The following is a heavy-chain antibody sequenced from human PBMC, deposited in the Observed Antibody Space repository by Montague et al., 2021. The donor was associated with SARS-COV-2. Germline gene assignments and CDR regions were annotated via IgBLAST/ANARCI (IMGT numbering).Heavy chain of an antibody. Sequence: SETLSLTCSVSGGSIGSYDWSWLRLPPGKGLEWIGHNHYSGSNTYSPSSKSRVTISIDTPKNQFSLKLSSVTAADTAVYYCARSLDPSGTYYLPYWGQGTLVTVSS. CDR1: GGSIGSYD. J-gene: IGHJ4*02. CDR3: ARSLDPSGTYYLPY. CDR2: NHYSGSN. V-gene: IGHV4-59*01. D-gene: IGHD3-10*01.